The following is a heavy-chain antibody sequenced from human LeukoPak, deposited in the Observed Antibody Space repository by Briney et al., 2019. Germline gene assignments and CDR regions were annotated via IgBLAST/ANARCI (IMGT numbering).Heavy chain of an antibody. Sequence: WASVKVSCKASGYTFTGYYMHWVRQAPGQGLEWMGRIIPILGIANYAQKFQGRVTITADKSTSTAYMELSSLRSEDTAVYYCARERGVGASFDYWGQGTLVTVSS. V-gene: IGHV1-69*04. D-gene: IGHD1-26*01. CDR1: GYTFTGYY. CDR2: IIPILGIA. CDR3: ARERGVGASFDY. J-gene: IGHJ4*02.